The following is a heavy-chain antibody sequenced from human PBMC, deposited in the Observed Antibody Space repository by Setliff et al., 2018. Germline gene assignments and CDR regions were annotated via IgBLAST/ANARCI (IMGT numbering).Heavy chain of an antibody. CDR1: GGPINSDRYY. CDR2: MYSSGST. J-gene: IGHJ4*02. V-gene: IGHV4-39*01. Sequence: PSETLSLTCTVSGGPINSDRYYWGWIRQPPGKGLEWIGSMYSSGSTYYNPSLKSRVTISVDTSQNQFSLKLSSVTAADTAAYYCASHPRVTIFGVVAFDYWGQGILVAVSS. CDR3: ASHPRVTIFGVVAFDY. D-gene: IGHD3-3*01.